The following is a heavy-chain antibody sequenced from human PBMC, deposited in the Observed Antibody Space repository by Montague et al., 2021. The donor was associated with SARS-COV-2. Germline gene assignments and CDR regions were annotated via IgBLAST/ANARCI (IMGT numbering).Heavy chain of an antibody. CDR2: ISGSGGTT. J-gene: IGHJ3*02. CDR3: ANPKGALDI. CDR1: GLTFSNYA. Sequence: SLRLSCAASGLTFSNYAMSWVRQAPGKGPECVSGISGSGGTTYXXDSVKGRFTISRDISTNTLYLQMNSLRAEDTAVYYCANPKGALDIWGQGTMVTVSS. V-gene: IGHV3-23*01.